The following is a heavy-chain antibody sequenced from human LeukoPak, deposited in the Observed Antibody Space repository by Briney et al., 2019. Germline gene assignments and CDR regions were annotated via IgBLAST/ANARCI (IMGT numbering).Heavy chain of an antibody. D-gene: IGHD4-23*01. J-gene: IGHJ4*02. CDR3: AREVWDYGGSKGLFDY. Sequence: SETLSLTCAVSGGSISSYYWSWIRQPPGKRLEWIGYMYYTGSTSYNPSLKSRVTISVDTSKNQLSLKLTSVTAADTAVYYCAREVWDYGGSKGLFDYWGQGTLVTVSS. CDR1: GGSISSYY. CDR2: MYYTGST. V-gene: IGHV4-59*01.